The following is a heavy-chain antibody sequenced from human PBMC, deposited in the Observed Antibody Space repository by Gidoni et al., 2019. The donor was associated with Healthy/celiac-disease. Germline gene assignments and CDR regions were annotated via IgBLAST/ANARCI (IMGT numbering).Heavy chain of an antibody. Sequence: EVQLVESGGGLVKPGGSLRLSCAASGFTFSSYRMNWVRQAPGKGLEWVSSISSSSSYIYYADSVKGRFTISRDNAKNSLYLQMNSLRAEDTAVYYCAREKITGTRRGTYNRYDYWGQGTLVTVSS. CDR2: ISSSSSYI. CDR3: AREKITGTRRGTYNRYDY. CDR1: GFTFSSYR. V-gene: IGHV3-21*01. D-gene: IGHD1-20*01. J-gene: IGHJ4*02.